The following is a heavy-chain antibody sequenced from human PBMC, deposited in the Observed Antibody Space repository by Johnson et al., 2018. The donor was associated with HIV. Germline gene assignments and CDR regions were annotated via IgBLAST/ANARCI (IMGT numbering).Heavy chain of an antibody. J-gene: IGHJ3*02. CDR1: GFSFSTYA. CDR2: ISGGGGST. Sequence: EVKLLESGGGLVQPGGSLRLSCVASGFSFSTYAMTWVRQAPGKGLEWVSTISGGGGSTYYTDSVRGRFTISRDNSKNTLYLQMNSLRVEDTAVYYCAKCIWGSSLIDVFDIWGQGTTVIVSS. V-gene: IGHV3-23*01. D-gene: IGHD3-16*01. CDR3: AKCIWGSSLIDVFDI.